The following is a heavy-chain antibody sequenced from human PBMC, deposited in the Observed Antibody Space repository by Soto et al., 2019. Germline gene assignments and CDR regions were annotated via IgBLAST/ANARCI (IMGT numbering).Heavy chain of an antibody. V-gene: IGHV3-72*01. J-gene: IGHJ4*02. CDR3: VRERCSSIDCTRGVFDY. CDR2: TRNKAHSYTS. CDR1: GFTFSDHH. Sequence: EVQLVESGGGLVQPGGSLRVSCAASGFTFSDHHMDWVRRAPGKGLEWVARTRNKAHSYTSEYAASVKGRFTISRDDSKNSLYLLISSLKTEDTGVYYCVRERCSSIDCTRGVFDYWGQGTLVTVSS. D-gene: IGHD2-2*01.